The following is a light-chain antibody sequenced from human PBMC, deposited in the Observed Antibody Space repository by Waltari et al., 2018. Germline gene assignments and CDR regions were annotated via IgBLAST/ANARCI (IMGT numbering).Light chain of an antibody. V-gene: IGKV1-39*01. J-gene: IGKJ1*01. CDR3: QQSYSTSWT. CDR2: ASS. Sequence: DIQMTQSPSSLSASVGDRVTITCRASQSISSYLNGYQQKPGKAPKLLIYASSSLQSGGPSRFSGSGSGTDVALTISRLQPEDFATYDCQQSYSTSWTFGEGTKVDIK. CDR1: QSISSY.